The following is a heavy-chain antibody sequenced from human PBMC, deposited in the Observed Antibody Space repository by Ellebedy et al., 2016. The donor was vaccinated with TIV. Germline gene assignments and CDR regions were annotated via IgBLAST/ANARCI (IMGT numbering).Heavy chain of an antibody. CDR2: INHSGST. J-gene: IGHJ5*02. CDR3: ARDSSSWYIPGSS. D-gene: IGHD6-13*01. CDR1: GGSFSGYY. V-gene: IGHV4-34*01. Sequence: SETLSLTCAVYGGSFSGYYWSRIRQPPGKGLEWIGEINHSGSTNYNPSLKSRVTISVDTSKNQFSLKLSSVTAADTAVYYCARDSSSWYIPGSSWGQGTLVTVSS.